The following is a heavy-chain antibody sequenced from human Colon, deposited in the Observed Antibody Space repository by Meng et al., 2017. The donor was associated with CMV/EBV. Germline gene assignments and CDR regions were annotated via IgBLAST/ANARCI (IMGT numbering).Heavy chain of an antibody. V-gene: IGHV4-30-4*01. J-gene: IGHJ4*02. CDR3: ARGRRLIYDY. Sequence: SETLSLTCSVSGGSISGGDYDWTWIRYFPEKGLERLGYISDRGNSRYNPSLESRIAMFTDTTRNQFSLQLTSVTAADTAVYYCARGRRLIYDYWGQGALVTVSS. CDR1: GGSISGGDYD. CDR2: ISDRGNS. D-gene: IGHD3-22*01.